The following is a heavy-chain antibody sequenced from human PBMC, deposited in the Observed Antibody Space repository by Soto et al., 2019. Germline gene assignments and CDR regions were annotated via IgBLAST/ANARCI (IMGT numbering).Heavy chain of an antibody. CDR1: GFTFSSYS. V-gene: IGHV3-21*01. Sequence: EVQLVESGGGLVKPGGSLRLSCAASGFTFSSYSMNWVRQAPGKGLEWVSSISSSSSYIYYADSVKGRFTISRENAKNSLYLQMNSLRAEDTAVYYCARNPATYGDPFTGYFDLWGRGTLVTVSS. CDR2: ISSSSSYI. J-gene: IGHJ2*01. CDR3: ARNPATYGDPFTGYFDL. D-gene: IGHD4-17*01.